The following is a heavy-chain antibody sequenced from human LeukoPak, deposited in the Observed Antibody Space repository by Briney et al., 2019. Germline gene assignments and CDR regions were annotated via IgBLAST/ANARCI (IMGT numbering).Heavy chain of an antibody. CDR3: AKGYDSSGYYKSHFDY. J-gene: IGHJ4*02. CDR1: GFTFSSYA. D-gene: IGHD3-22*01. V-gene: IGHV3-23*01. CDR2: ISGSGGST. Sequence: PGGSLRLSCAASGFTFSSYAMSWVRQAPGKGLEWVSAISGSGGSTYYADSVKGRFTISRDNSKNTLYLQMNSLRAEDTAVYYCAKGYDSSGYYKSHFDYWGQGTLVTVSS.